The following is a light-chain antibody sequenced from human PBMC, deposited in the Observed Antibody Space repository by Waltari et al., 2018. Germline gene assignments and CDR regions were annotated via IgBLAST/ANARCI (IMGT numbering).Light chain of an antibody. Sequence: DTQLTQSPSSVSASVGDKLTLACRASQGIANWLAWYQQKPAKAPKVLIYGASTLLTGVPSRFSGSGSGTEFTLTITGLQPEDFATYFCQQGNSFPPTFGQGTRVEV. CDR3: QQGNSFPPT. V-gene: IGKV1-12*01. CDR1: QGIANW. J-gene: IGKJ1*01. CDR2: GAS.